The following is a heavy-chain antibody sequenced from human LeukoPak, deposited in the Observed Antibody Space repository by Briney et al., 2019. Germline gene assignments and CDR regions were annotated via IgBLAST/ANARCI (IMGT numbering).Heavy chain of an antibody. Sequence: PSETLSLTCTVSGGSISSSSYYWGWIRQPPGKGLEWIGSIYYSGSTYYNPSLKSRVTISVDTSKNQFSLKLSSVTAADTAVYYCARASYGDFEYYFDYWGQGTLVTVSS. D-gene: IGHD4-17*01. V-gene: IGHV4-39*01. CDR3: ARASYGDFEYYFDY. CDR2: IYYSGST. CDR1: GGSISSSSYY. J-gene: IGHJ4*02.